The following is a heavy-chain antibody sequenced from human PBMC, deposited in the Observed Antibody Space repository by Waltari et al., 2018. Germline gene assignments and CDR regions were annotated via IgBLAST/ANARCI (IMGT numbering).Heavy chain of an antibody. V-gene: IGHV5-51*01. CDR3: ARRSTNYDILTGYQSPPDY. J-gene: IGHJ4*02. CDR1: GYSFTSYW. D-gene: IGHD3-9*01. Sequence: EVQLVQSGAEVKKPGESLKISCKGSGYSFTSYWIGWVRQMPGKGLEWMGITYPGDSDTSFRPSFQGQVTIAADRSINTAYLQWSSLKASDTAMYYCARRSTNYDILTGYQSPPDYWGQGTLVTVSS. CDR2: TYPGDSDT.